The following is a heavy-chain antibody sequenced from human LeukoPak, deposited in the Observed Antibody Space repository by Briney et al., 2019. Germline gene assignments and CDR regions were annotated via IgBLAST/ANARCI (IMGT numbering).Heavy chain of an antibody. D-gene: IGHD6-19*01. V-gene: IGHV1-8*01. CDR2: MNPNSGNT. CDR1: GYTFTSYD. Sequence: ASVKVSCKASGYTFTSYDINWVRQATGQGLEWMGWMNPNSGNTGYAQKFQGRVTMTRNTSISTAYMELSSLRSDDTAVYYCAREKVSSGWYGGWGQGTLVTVSS. CDR3: AREKVSSGWYGG. J-gene: IGHJ4*02.